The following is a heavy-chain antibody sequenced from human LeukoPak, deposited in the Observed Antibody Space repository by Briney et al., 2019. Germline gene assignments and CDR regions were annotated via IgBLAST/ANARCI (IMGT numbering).Heavy chain of an antibody. CDR2: MSPDSGDT. J-gene: IGHJ3*02. CDR3: TRDGSSWYTAFDI. Sequence: APVKASCKASGYTFNNYDINWVRQTTGQGLEWMGWMSPDSGDTGYAQRFQGRVTFTRDTSISTAYMELTTLTSDDTAVYYCTRDGSSWYTAFDIWGQGTMVTVSS. V-gene: IGHV1-8*03. CDR1: GYTFNNYD. D-gene: IGHD6-13*01.